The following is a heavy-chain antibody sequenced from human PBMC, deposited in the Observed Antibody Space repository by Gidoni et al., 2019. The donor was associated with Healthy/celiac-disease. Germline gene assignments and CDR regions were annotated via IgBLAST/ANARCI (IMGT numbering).Heavy chain of an antibody. Sequence: QVQLQESGPGLVKPSQTLSLTCTVSGGSISSGGYYWSWTRQHPGKGLEWIGYIYYSGSTYYNPSLKSRVTISVDTSKNQFSLKLSSVTAADTAVYHCARGAHYGDYVDYWGQGTLVTVSS. CDR2: IYYSGST. CDR1: GGSISSGGYY. V-gene: IGHV4-31*03. J-gene: IGHJ4*02. D-gene: IGHD4-17*01. CDR3: ARGAHYGDYVDY.